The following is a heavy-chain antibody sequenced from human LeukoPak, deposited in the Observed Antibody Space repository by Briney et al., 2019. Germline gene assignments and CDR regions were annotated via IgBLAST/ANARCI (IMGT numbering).Heavy chain of an antibody. CDR1: GGSISSSSYY. Sequence: PSETLSLTCTVSGGSISSSSYYWGWIRQPPGKGLEWIGSIYYSGSTYYNPSLKSRVTISADTSKNQFSLKLISVTAADTAVYYCASRKLGNDYWGQGTLVTVSS. CDR2: IYYSGST. CDR3: ASRKLGNDY. J-gene: IGHJ4*02. D-gene: IGHD7-27*01. V-gene: IGHV4-39*07.